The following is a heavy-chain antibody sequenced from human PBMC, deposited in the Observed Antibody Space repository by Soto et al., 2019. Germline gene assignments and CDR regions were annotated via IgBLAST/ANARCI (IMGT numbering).Heavy chain of an antibody. CDR3: ARVDWNPDY. Sequence: PXETLSLTCAVSGYSMSSGYHWGWIRQPPGKGLEWIGNIYRSGNSYYNPTLKSRVAISVDTSKNQFSLKLTSVTAADTAVYYCARVDWNPDYWGQGALVTVSS. J-gene: IGHJ4*02. CDR2: IYRSGNS. D-gene: IGHD1-1*01. V-gene: IGHV4-38-2*01. CDR1: GYSMSSGYH.